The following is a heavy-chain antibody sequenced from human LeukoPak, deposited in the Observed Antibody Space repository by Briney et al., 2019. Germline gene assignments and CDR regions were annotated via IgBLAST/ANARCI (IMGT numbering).Heavy chain of an antibody. CDR2: INSDSGGT. D-gene: IGHD1-1*01. CDR3: ARGRVHSWSDAFDI. CDR1: GYTLTGHY. V-gene: IGHV1-2*02. J-gene: IGHJ3*02. Sequence: GASVKVSCKASGYTLTGHYMHWVRQAPGQGLEWMGWINSDSGGTKYAQKFQGSVIMTRVTSISTAYMELSRLKSDDTAVYYCARGRVHSWSDAFDIWGQGTTVTVSS.